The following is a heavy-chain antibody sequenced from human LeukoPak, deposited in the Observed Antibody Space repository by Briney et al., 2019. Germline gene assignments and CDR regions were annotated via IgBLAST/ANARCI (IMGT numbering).Heavy chain of an antibody. J-gene: IGHJ4*02. Sequence: GGSLRLSCAASGFTFSSYWMHWVRQAPGKGLVWVSRINTDGSSTSYADSVKGRFTISRDNAKNTLYLQMNSLRAEDTAVYYCARESLGTADFDYWGQGTLVTVSS. V-gene: IGHV3-74*01. D-gene: IGHD3-16*01. CDR2: INTDGSST. CDR1: GFTFSSYW. CDR3: ARESLGTADFDY.